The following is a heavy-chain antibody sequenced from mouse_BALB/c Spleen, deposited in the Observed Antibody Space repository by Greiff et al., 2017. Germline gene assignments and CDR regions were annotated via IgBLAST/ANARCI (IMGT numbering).Heavy chain of an antibody. CDR3: ARNDYYYAMDY. J-gene: IGHJ4*01. Sequence: VQLKESGPGLVKPSQSLSLTCTVTGYSITSDYAWNWIRQFPGNKLEWMGYISYSGSTSYNPSLKSRISITRDTSKNQFFLQLNSVTTEDTATYYCARNDYYYAMDYWGQGTSVTVSS. CDR1: GYSITSDYA. V-gene: IGHV3-2*02. D-gene: IGHD2-4*01. CDR2: ISYSGST.